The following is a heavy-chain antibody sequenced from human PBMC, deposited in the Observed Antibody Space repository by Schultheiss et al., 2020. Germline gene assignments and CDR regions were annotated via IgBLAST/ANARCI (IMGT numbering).Heavy chain of an antibody. CDR1: GGSISSYY. J-gene: IGHJ4*02. Sequence: SETLSLTCTVSGGSISSYYWSWIRQPPGKGLEWIGSISYSGSAYYNPSLKSRVTISVDTSKNQFSLKLSSVTAADTAVYYCARVHTNWNSNYFDYWGQGTLVTVSS. D-gene: IGHD1-1*01. CDR3: ARVHTNWNSNYFDY. CDR2: ISYSGSA. V-gene: IGHV4-59*12.